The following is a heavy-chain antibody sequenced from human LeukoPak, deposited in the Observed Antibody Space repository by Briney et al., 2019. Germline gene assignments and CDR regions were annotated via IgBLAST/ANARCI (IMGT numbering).Heavy chain of an antibody. V-gene: IGHV4-39*01. CDR2: IYYSGST. D-gene: IGHD2-2*02. CDR3: ARQGRELDIVVVPAAIDGDY. Sequence: ASETLSLTCTVSGGSISSGRYYWGWIRQPPGKGLEWIGSIYYSGSTYYNPSLKSRVTISVDTSKNQFSLKLSSVTAADTAVYYCARQGRELDIVVVPAAIDGDYWGQGTLVTVSS. CDR1: GGSISSGRYY. J-gene: IGHJ4*02.